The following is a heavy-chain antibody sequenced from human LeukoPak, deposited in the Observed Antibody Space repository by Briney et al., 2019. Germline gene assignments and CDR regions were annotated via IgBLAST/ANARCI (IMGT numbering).Heavy chain of an antibody. Sequence: GSSVKVSCKASGGTFSSYAISWVRQAPGQGLEWMGWISAYNGNTNYAQKLQGRVTMTTDTSTSTAYMELRSLRSDDTAVYYCARDAHHKRGYDFWSGYYWYGMDVWGQGTTVTVPS. CDR1: GGTFSSYA. D-gene: IGHD3-3*01. J-gene: IGHJ6*02. CDR3: ARDAHHKRGYDFWSGYYWYGMDV. V-gene: IGHV1-18*01. CDR2: ISAYNGNT.